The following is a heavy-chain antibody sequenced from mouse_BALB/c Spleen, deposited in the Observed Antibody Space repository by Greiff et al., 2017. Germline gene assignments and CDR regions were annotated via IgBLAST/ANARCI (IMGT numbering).Heavy chain of an antibody. CDR2: IDTANGNT. V-gene: IGHV14-3*02. J-gene: IGHJ4*01. CDR3: ASYDYDRDYYAMDY. D-gene: IGHD2-4*01. Sequence: VQLQESGAELVKPGASVKLSCTASGFNIKDTYMHWVQQQPEQGLEWIGRIDTANGNTKYDPKFQGKVTITADTSSNTAYLQLSSLTSEDTAVYYCASYDYDRDYYAMDYWGQGTSVTVSS. CDR1: GFNIKDTY.